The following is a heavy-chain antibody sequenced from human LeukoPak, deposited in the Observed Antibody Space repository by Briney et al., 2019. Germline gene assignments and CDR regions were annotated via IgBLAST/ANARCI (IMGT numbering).Heavy chain of an antibody. D-gene: IGHD2/OR15-2a*01. Sequence: PSETLSLTCAVYGGSFSGYYWSSIRQPPRKGLEWIGDIYHSVRTNYNPSLNSRVTISVDTSKNQLSLKVTSVTAADTAVYYCARREVETTFLYYYYMDVWGKGTTVTVSS. J-gene: IGHJ6*03. V-gene: IGHV4-34*01. CDR2: IYHSVRT. CDR3: ARREVETTFLYYYYMDV. CDR1: GGSFSGYY.